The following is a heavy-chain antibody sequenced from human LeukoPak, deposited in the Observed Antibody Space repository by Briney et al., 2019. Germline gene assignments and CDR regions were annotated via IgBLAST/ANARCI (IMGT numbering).Heavy chain of an antibody. CDR3: ARGYDSSGYYHRQAVDY. Sequence: GGSLRLSCAASGFSFSSYSMNWVRQAPGKGLGWVSSISSSSSDIYYADSVKGRFTISRDNAKNSLYLQMNSLRAEDTAVYYCARGYDSSGYYHRQAVDYWGQGTLVTVSS. CDR1: GFSFSSYS. CDR2: ISSSSSDI. J-gene: IGHJ4*02. D-gene: IGHD3-22*01. V-gene: IGHV3-21*04.